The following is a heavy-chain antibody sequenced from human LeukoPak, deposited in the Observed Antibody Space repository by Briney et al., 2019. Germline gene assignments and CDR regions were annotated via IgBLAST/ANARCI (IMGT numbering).Heavy chain of an antibody. CDR3: ARERVTTTAFDI. J-gene: IGHJ3*02. V-gene: IGHV3-30-3*01. CDR1: GFTFSSYW. Sequence: GRSLRLSCTASGFTFSSYWMNWVRQAPGKWLEWVAVISYDGSNKYYADSVKGRFTISRDNSKNTLYLQMNSLRAEDTAVYYCARERVTTTAFDIWGQGTMVTVSS. D-gene: IGHD5-12*01. CDR2: ISYDGSNK.